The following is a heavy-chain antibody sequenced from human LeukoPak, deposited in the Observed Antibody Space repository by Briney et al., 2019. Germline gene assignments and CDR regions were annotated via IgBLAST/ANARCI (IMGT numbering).Heavy chain of an antibody. Sequence: PGGSLRLSCAASGFPFSSYSMNWVRQAPGKGLEWVLYIGISTTTIYYADSVKGRFTISRDNAKNSLYLQMNSLRDEDTAVYYCARDHAFAFDIWGQGTMVTVSS. J-gene: IGHJ3*02. CDR1: GFPFSSYS. CDR3: ARDHAFAFDI. V-gene: IGHV3-48*02. CDR2: IGISTTTI.